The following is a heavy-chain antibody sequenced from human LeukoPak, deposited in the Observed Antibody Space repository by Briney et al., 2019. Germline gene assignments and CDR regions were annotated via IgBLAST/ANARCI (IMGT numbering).Heavy chain of an antibody. D-gene: IGHD3-22*01. V-gene: IGHV1-69*04. J-gene: IGHJ4*02. CDR2: IIPILGIA. CDR3: AREYYYDSSGYSPYYFDY. CDR1: GGTFSSYT. Sequence: SVKVSCKASGGTFSSYTISWVRQAPGQGLEWMGRIIPILGIANYAQKFQGRVTITADKSTSTAYMELSSLRSEDTAVYYCAREYYYDSSGYSPYYFDYWGQGTLVTVSS.